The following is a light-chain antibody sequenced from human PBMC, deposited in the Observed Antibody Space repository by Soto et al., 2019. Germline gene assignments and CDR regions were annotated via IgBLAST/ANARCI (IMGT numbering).Light chain of an antibody. Sequence: EFVLTQSPGTLSLSPGERATLSCRSSQTVRNNYLAWYQKKPGQDPRLLIYDASSRATGIPDRFSGGGSGTDFTLTISRLETEDFAVYYCQQFSSYPLTVGGGTKLEIK. V-gene: IGKV3-20*01. CDR1: QTVRNNY. CDR3: QQFSSYPLT. CDR2: DAS. J-gene: IGKJ4*01.